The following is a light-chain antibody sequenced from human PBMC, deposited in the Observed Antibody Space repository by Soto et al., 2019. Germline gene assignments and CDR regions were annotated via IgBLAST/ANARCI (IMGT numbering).Light chain of an antibody. Sequence: EIVMTQSPATLSVSLGERATLSCRASQSVSSNLAWYQQKPGQAPRLLIYGASTRATGIPDRFSGSGSGTEFTLTISSLQSEDFAVYYCQQYNNWPRTFGQGTKVEIK. CDR3: QQYNNWPRT. V-gene: IGKV3-15*01. CDR2: GAS. J-gene: IGKJ1*01. CDR1: QSVSSN.